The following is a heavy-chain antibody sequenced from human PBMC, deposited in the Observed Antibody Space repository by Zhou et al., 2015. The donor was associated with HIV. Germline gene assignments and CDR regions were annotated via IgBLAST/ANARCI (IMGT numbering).Heavy chain of an antibody. Sequence: QVQLVESGGRRGPAGKYLRLSCATSGLTFSSYGMHWVRQAPGKGLEWVTFIRHDGSNKYYADTVKGRFTISRDNSKNTLYLQMNSLRAEDTAVYYCAKDIGYDILTGYSLTGYYMDVWGKGTTVIVSS. J-gene: IGHJ6*03. CDR1: GLTFSSYG. CDR3: AKDIGYDILTGYSLTGYYMDV. D-gene: IGHD3-9*01. CDR2: IRHDGSNK. V-gene: IGHV3-30*02.